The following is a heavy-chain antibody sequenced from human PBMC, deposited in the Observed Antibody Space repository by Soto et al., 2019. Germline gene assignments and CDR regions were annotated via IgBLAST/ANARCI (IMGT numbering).Heavy chain of an antibody. CDR2: ILTDGIRK. V-gene: IGHV3-30*03. Sequence: QVQLVESGGGVVQPGRSLRLSCAASGFTFTTYAMHWLRQAPGKGLEWVAVILTDGIRKYQVDSVRGRFTISRDNSKNLVYLQMNSLRAEDTALYYCARTSLSVTVDTFDIWGQGTMVTVSA. CDR1: GFTFTTYA. CDR3: ARTSLSVTVDTFDI. D-gene: IGHD3-10*01. J-gene: IGHJ3*02.